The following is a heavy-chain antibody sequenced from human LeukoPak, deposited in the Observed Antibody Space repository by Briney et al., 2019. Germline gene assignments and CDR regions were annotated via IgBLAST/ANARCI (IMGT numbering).Heavy chain of an antibody. J-gene: IGHJ4*02. CDR2: IKSKTDGGTT. Sequence: PGGSLRLSCAASGFTFSNAGMSWVRQAPGKGLEWVGRIKSKTDGGTTDYAAPVKGRFTISRDDSKNTLYLQMNSLKTEDTAVYYCTTAAGIYYDSSGYLRFWGQGTLVTVSS. D-gene: IGHD3-22*01. CDR1: GFTFSNAG. V-gene: IGHV3-15*01. CDR3: TTAAGIYYDSSGYLRF.